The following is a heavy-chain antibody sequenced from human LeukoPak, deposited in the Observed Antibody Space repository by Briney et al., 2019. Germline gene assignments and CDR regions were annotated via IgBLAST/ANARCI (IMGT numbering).Heavy chain of an antibody. CDR3: ARRRGCSSTSCPRGFDP. D-gene: IGHD2-2*01. Sequence: ASVKVSCKASGYTFTSYDINWVRQATGQGLEWMGWMNPNSGNTGYAQKFQGRVTITRNTSISTAYMELSSLRSEDTAVYYCARRRGCSSTSCPRGFDPWGQGTLVTVSS. CDR2: MNPNSGNT. CDR1: GYTFTSYD. V-gene: IGHV1-8*03. J-gene: IGHJ5*02.